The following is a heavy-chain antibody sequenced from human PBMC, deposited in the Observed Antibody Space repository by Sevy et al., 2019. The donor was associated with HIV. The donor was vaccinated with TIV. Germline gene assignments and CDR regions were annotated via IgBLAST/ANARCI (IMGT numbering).Heavy chain of an antibody. D-gene: IGHD6-13*01. Sequence: GGSLRLSCEGSGYTFSNYWMHWVRQAPGKGLEWVSRVNSDGSTAYADSVKGRFTISRENAENTMSLQMNSLRAEDTALYYCVAANSWEDYWGQGTLVTVSS. CDR3: VAANSWEDY. J-gene: IGHJ4*02. CDR2: VNSDGST. CDR1: GYTFSNYW. V-gene: IGHV3-74*01.